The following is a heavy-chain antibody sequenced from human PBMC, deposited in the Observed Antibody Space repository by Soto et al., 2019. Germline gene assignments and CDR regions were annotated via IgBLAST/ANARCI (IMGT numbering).Heavy chain of an antibody. D-gene: IGHD2-21*02. CDR1: GRSIRRYY. CDR3: ARDLWGYCGTDCYPLDV. CDR2: LYNTGST. V-gene: IGHV4-59*01. J-gene: IGHJ6*02. Sequence: SETLSLTFTVPGRSIRRYYWSWIGQTPGKGLEWIGYLYNTGSTIYNPSLESRVTISVDTSKNQFSLILNSVTAADTAVYYCARDLWGYCGTDCYPLDVWGPGTTVS.